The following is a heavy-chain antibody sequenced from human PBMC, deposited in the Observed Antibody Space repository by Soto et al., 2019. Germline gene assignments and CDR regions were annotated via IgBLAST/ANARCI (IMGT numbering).Heavy chain of an antibody. J-gene: IGHJ4*02. D-gene: IGHD1-26*01. CDR1: GSTFSNAW. V-gene: IGHV3-15*07. CDR2: IKSKTDGGTT. Sequence: EVQLVESGGGLVKPGGSLRLSCVVSGSTFSNAWMNWVRQAPGKGLEWVDRIKSKTDGGTTDYAAPVKGRFTISRDDSKNTLYLQMNSLKTEDTAVYYCTTASGNYLWWGQGTLVTVSS. CDR3: TTASGNYLW.